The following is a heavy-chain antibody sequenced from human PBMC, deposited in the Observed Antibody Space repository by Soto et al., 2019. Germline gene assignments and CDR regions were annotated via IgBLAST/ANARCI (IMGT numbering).Heavy chain of an antibody. V-gene: IGHV1-2*04. D-gene: IGHD5-18*01. CDR1: GYTFTGYY. Sequence: ASVKVSCKASGYTFTGYYMHWVRQAPGQGLEWMGWINPNSGGTNYAQKFQGWVTMTRDTSISTAYMELSRLRSDDTAVYYCARDLLDTAMGTDLYYYYGMDVWGQGTTVTVSS. CDR3: ARDLLDTAMGTDLYYYYGMDV. CDR2: INPNSGGT. J-gene: IGHJ6*02.